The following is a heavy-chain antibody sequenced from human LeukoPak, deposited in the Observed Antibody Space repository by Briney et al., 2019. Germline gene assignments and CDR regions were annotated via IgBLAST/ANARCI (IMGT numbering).Heavy chain of an antibody. Sequence: GGSLRLSCAASGFTVSSNYMTWVRQAPGKGLEWVSVIYSGGSTYYADSVKGRFTLSRDNSKNPLFLQMNSLRAEDTAVYYCAREPQGDSSGYDAFDIWGQGTMVTVSS. D-gene: IGHD3-22*01. V-gene: IGHV3-66*01. J-gene: IGHJ3*02. CDR1: GFTVSSNY. CDR3: AREPQGDSSGYDAFDI. CDR2: IYSGGST.